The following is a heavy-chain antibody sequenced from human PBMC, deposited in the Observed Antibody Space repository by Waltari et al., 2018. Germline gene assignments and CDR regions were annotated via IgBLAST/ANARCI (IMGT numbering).Heavy chain of an antibody. CDR1: GFHFSSYS. V-gene: IGHV3-48*04. Sequence: EVQLVESGGGLVQPGGSVRLACAASGFHFSSYSMHWGRQAPGKGLVWVSYISSSSSTIYYADSVKGRFTISRDNAKNSLYLQMNSLRAEDTAVYYCARVFPPYYMDVWGKGTTVTISS. J-gene: IGHJ6*03. D-gene: IGHD3-3*01. CDR3: ARVFPPYYMDV. CDR2: ISSSSSTI.